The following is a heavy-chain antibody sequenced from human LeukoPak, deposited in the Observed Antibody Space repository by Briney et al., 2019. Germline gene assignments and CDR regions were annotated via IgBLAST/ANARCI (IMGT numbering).Heavy chain of an antibody. Sequence: TSETLSLTCTVSGGSISSYYWSWIRQPPGKGLEWIGYIYYSGSTNYNPSLKSRVTISVDTSKNQFSLKLSSVTAADTAVYYCARRYYDSSGYYESGAFDIWGQGTMVTVSS. D-gene: IGHD3-22*01. V-gene: IGHV4-59*08. CDR2: IYYSGST. CDR1: GGSISSYY. J-gene: IGHJ3*02. CDR3: ARRYYDSSGYYESGAFDI.